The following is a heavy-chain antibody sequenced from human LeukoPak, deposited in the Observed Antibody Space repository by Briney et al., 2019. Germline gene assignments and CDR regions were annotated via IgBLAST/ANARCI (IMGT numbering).Heavy chain of an antibody. CDR1: GYTFTSYG. D-gene: IGHD3-22*01. J-gene: IGHJ5*02. V-gene: IGHV1-18*01. CDR2: IGAYNGNT. Sequence: ASVKVSCKASGYTFTSYGISWVRQAPGQGLEWMGWIGAYNGNTNYAQKLQGRVTMTTDTSTSTAYMELRSLRSDDTAVYYCARDRHGYSYYYDSSGYCDPWGQGTLVTVSS. CDR3: ARDRHGYSYYYDSSGYCDP.